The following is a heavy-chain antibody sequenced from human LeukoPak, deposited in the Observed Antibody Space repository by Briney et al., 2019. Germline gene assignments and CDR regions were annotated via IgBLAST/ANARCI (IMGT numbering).Heavy chain of an antibody. CDR1: GYTFTSYY. Sequence: ASVKVPCKASGYTFTSYYMHWVRQAPGQGLEWMGIINPSGGSTSYAQKFQGRVTITRDTSTSTVYMELSSLRSEDTAVYYCARDRSWVFDYWGQGTLVTVSS. CDR2: INPSGGST. CDR3: ARDRSWVFDY. J-gene: IGHJ4*02. V-gene: IGHV1-46*01. D-gene: IGHD1-26*01.